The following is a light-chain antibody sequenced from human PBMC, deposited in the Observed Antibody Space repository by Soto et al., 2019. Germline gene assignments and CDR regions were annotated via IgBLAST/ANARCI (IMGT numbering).Light chain of an antibody. CDR3: QQSYSTPWT. CDR1: QSITNY. V-gene: IGKV1-39*01. CDR2: AAS. J-gene: IGKJ1*01. Sequence: DIQMTQSPSSLSASVGDRVTITCRASQSITNYLNWYQQKPGKAPKLLIYAASSLQSGVPSRFSGSESGTVFTLSISSLQPEDFATYYCQQSYSTPWTFGQGTKVEIK.